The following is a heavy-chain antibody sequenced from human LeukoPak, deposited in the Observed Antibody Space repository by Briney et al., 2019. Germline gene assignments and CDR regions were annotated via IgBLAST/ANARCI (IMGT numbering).Heavy chain of an antibody. Sequence: SVKVSCKASGGTFSSYAISWVRQAPGQGLEWMGGIIPIFGTANYAQKFQGRVTITADESTSTAYMELSSLRSEDTAVYYCARNFIAAAGTWSDYYYYGMDVWGQGTTVTVSS. D-gene: IGHD6-13*01. CDR1: GGTFSSYA. V-gene: IGHV1-69*13. CDR3: ARNFIAAAGTWSDYYYYGMDV. CDR2: IIPIFGTA. J-gene: IGHJ6*02.